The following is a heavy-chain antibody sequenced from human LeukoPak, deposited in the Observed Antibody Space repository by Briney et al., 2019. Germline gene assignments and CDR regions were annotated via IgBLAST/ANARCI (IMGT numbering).Heavy chain of an antibody. CDR1: GGTFRSYT. CDR2: IIPILGIA. Sequence: SVKVSCKTSGGTFRSYTISWVRQAPGQGLEWMGRIIPILGIANYAQKFQGRVTITADKSTSTAYMELSSLRSEDTAVYYCARELRFLEWLPPGYYGMDVWGQGITVTVSS. V-gene: IGHV1-69*04. D-gene: IGHD3-3*01. CDR3: ARELRFLEWLPPGYYGMDV. J-gene: IGHJ6*02.